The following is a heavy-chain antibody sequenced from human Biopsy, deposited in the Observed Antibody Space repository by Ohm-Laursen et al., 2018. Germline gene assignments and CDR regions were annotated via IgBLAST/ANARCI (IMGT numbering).Heavy chain of an antibody. V-gene: IGHV4-34*01. Sequence: SDTLSLTCEVSGESFSDYYWSWIRQSPGKGLEWIGEINHRGRSSYSPSLQSRVTISVDASKNQFSLNLKSVTAADTAVHFCAREGGGLLPIRLTDFWGPGMMVTVSS. CDR2: INHRGRS. J-gene: IGHJ4*02. D-gene: IGHD1-26*01. CDR1: GESFSDYY. CDR3: AREGGGLLPIRLTDF.